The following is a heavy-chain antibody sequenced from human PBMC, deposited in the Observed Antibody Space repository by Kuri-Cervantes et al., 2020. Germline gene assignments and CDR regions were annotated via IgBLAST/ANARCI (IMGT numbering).Heavy chain of an antibody. D-gene: IGHD4-17*01. Sequence: SCAVSGGSISNGRWWSWVRQPPGKGLEWIGEIFQSGSTNYNPSLKSRVTISMDTSQNQFSLRLTSMTAADTAMYYCAKADANGDFDYWGQGTLVTDSS. CDR2: IFQSGST. V-gene: IGHV4-4*02. CDR1: GGSISNGRW. J-gene: IGHJ4*02. CDR3: AKADANGDFDY.